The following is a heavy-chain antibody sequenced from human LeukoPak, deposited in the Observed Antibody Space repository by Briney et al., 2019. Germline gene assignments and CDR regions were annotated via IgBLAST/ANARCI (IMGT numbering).Heavy chain of an antibody. V-gene: IGHV3-21*01. J-gene: IGHJ3*02. CDR2: ISSSSSYI. Sequence: PGGSLRLSCAASGFTFSSYSMNWVRQAPGKGLEWVSSISSSSSYIYYADSVKGRFTISRDNAKNSLYLQMNSLRAEDTAVYYCVRELVYYDSSGYYYVSAFDIWGQGTMVTVSS. CDR3: VRELVYYDSSGYYYVSAFDI. CDR1: GFTFSSYS. D-gene: IGHD3-22*01.